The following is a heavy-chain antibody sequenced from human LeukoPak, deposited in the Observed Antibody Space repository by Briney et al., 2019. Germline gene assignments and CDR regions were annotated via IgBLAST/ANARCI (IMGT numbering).Heavy chain of an antibody. D-gene: IGHD3-3*01. J-gene: IGHJ6*03. V-gene: IGHV4-38-2*02. CDR1: GYSISSGYY. Sequence: PSETLSLTCTVSGYSISSGYYWGWIRQPPGKGLEWIGSIYQSGSTYYNPSLKRRVTISVDTSKNQFSMKLSYVTAADTAVYYCARVKGWSGYSGVYYYYYMDVWGKGTTVTISS. CDR3: ARVKGWSGYSGVYYYYYMDV. CDR2: IYQSGST.